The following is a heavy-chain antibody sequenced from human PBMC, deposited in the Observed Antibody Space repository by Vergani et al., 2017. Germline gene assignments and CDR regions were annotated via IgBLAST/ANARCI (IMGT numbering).Heavy chain of an antibody. V-gene: IGHV4-38-2*01. J-gene: IGHJ4*02. D-gene: IGHD6-13*01. CDR2: IYHSGST. CDR1: GYSISSGYY. CDR3: ARHLRQQPNDY. Sequence: QVQLQESGPGLVKPSETLSLTCAVSGYSISSGYYWGWIRQPPGKGLEWIGSIYHSGSTYYNPSLKSRVTISVDTSKNQFSLTLSSVTAADTAVYYCARHLRQQPNDYWGQGTLVTVSS.